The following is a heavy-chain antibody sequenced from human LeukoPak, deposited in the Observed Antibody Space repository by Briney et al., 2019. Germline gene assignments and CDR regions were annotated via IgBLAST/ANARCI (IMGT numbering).Heavy chain of an antibody. CDR3: SRGPGGIVVRPGARDNDY. D-gene: IGHD3-22*01. Sequence: ASVKVSCKTSGYTFTGYYIHWVRQAPGQGLEWMGWINPNSGGTNFAGKFEGRVTMTRDTSISTVYMELSRLRSDDTAVFYCSRGPGGIVVRPGARDNDYWGQGTLVTVSS. CDR1: GYTFTGYY. CDR2: INPNSGGT. V-gene: IGHV1-2*02. J-gene: IGHJ4*02.